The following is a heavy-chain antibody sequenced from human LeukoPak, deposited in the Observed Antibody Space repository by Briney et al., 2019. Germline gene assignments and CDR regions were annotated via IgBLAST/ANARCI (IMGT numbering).Heavy chain of an antibody. D-gene: IGHD2-2*01. V-gene: IGHV1-8*03. CDR3: ARGLVRSPNSARGYCSSTSCSPV. Sequence: ASVKVSCKASGYTFTSYGINWVRQATGQGLEWTGWMNPNSGNTGYAQKFQGRVTITRNTSISTAYMELSSLRSEDTAVYYCARGLVRSPNSARGYCSSTSCSPVWGQGTLVTVSS. CDR1: GYTFTSYG. CDR2: MNPNSGNT. J-gene: IGHJ4*02.